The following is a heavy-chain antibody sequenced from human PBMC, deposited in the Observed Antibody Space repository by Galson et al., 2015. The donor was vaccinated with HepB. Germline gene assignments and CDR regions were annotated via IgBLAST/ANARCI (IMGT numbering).Heavy chain of an antibody. Sequence: SLRLSCAASGFTFSSYAMSWVRQAPGKGLEWVSAISGSGDSTYYADSVKGRFTISRDNSKNTLYLQMNSLRAEDTAVYYCAKDVYGSGWYTDYWGQGTLVTVSS. V-gene: IGHV3-23*01. CDR3: AKDVYGSGWYTDY. D-gene: IGHD6-19*01. CDR1: GFTFSSYA. J-gene: IGHJ4*02. CDR2: ISGSGDST.